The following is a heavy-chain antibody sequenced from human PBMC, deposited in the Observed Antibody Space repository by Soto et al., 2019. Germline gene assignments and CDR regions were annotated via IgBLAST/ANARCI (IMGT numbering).Heavy chain of an antibody. CDR3: ARDKRYGDYVYYFDY. D-gene: IGHD4-17*01. Sequence: SETLSLTCTVSGGSSSSYYWSWIRQPPGKGLEWIGYIYYSGSTNYNPSLKSRVTISVDTSKNQFSLKLSSVTAADTAVYYCARDKRYGDYVYYFDYWGQGTLVTAPQ. V-gene: IGHV4-59*01. CDR2: IYYSGST. CDR1: GGSSSSYY. J-gene: IGHJ4*02.